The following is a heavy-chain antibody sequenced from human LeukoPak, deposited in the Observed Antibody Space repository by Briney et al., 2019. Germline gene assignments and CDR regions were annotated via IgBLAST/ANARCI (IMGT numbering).Heavy chain of an antibody. D-gene: IGHD3-3*01. Sequence: PGGSLRLSCAASGFTFSSYAMSWVRQAPGKGLEWVSAISGSGGSTYYADSVKGRFTISRDNSKNTLYLQMNSLRAEDTALYYCARNAFTIFGVITVNPDYWGQGTLVTVSS. CDR2: ISGSGGST. CDR3: ARNAFTIFGVITVNPDY. J-gene: IGHJ4*02. CDR1: GFTFSSYA. V-gene: IGHV3-23*01.